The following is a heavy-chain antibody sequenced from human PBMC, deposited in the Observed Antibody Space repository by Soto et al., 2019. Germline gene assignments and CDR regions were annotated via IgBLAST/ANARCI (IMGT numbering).Heavy chain of an antibody. CDR2: IIPIFGTA. CDR3: ARIHDFCSGYLTEFDY. V-gene: IGHV1-69*13. J-gene: IGHJ4*02. D-gene: IGHD3-3*01. CDR1: GGTFSSYA. Sequence: GASVKVSCKASGGTFSSYAISWVRQAPGQGLEWMGWIIPIFGTANYAQKFQGRVTITADESTSTAYMELRSLRSDDTAVYYCARIHDFCSGYLTEFDYRAQRTPVTGSS.